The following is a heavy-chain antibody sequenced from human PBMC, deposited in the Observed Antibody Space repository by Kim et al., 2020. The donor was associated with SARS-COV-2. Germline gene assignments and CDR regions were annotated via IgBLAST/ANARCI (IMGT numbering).Heavy chain of an antibody. CDR2: ISSSSSYI. J-gene: IGHJ4*02. V-gene: IGHV3-21*01. D-gene: IGHD4-17*01. Sequence: GGSLRLSCAASGFTFSSYSMNWVRQAPGKGLEWVSSISSSSSYIYYADSVKGRFTISRDNAKNSLYLQMNSLRAEDTAVYYCARVSDYGDYVKVDYWGQGTLVTVSS. CDR1: GFTFSSYS. CDR3: ARVSDYGDYVKVDY.